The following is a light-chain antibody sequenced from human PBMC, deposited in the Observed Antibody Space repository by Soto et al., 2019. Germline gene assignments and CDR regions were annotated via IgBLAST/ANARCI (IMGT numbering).Light chain of an antibody. CDR1: QSISSY. CDR2: DAS. J-gene: IGKJ5*01. V-gene: IGKV3-11*01. Sequence: EVVLTQSPATLSLSPGERATLSCRASQSISSYLAWYQQKSGQAPRLLIYDASNRATGVPDRFSGRGSGTDFTLTISSREPEDVAVYYCQQRMNWPLLTFGQGTRLEIK. CDR3: QQRMNWPLLT.